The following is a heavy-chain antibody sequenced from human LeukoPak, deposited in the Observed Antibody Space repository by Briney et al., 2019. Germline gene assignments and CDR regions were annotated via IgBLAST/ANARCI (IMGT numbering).Heavy chain of an antibody. D-gene: IGHD2-15*01. CDR3: ARAGGSCSGSSCYSDY. V-gene: IGHV3-21*01. CDR1: GFSFNAYT. CDR2: ISSSSDYI. Sequence: PGGSLRLSCAASGFSFNAYTIKWVRQAPGKGLEWVSFISSSSDYIYYADSVKGRFTISRDNAKNSLSLQMNSLRAEDTAVYYCARAGGSCSGSSCYSDYGGRGTLVTFSS. J-gene: IGHJ4*02.